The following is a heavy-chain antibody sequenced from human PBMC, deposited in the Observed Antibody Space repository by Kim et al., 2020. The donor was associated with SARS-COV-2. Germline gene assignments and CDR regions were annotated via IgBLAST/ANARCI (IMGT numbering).Heavy chain of an antibody. J-gene: IGHJ4*02. CDR3: ARDRQRAGTGVDY. Sequence: YAQSVKRRITINTGTSKNQFSLQLNSVTPEDAAVYYCARDRQRAGTGVDYWGQGTLVTVSS. D-gene: IGHD6-19*01. V-gene: IGHV6-1*01.